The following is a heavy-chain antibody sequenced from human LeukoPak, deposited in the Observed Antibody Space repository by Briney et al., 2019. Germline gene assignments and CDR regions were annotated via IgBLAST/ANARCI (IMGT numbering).Heavy chain of an antibody. CDR3: ARGVVGAWNFDY. J-gene: IGHJ4*02. CDR1: GGSFSGYY. D-gene: IGHD1-26*01. CDR2: INHSGGT. V-gene: IGHV4-34*01. Sequence: PSETLSLTCAVYGGSFSGYYWNWIRQPPGKGLEWIGEINHSGGTNYNPSLKSRVTISVDTSKKQFSLKLSSVTAADTAVYYCARGVVGAWNFDYWGQGTLVTVSS.